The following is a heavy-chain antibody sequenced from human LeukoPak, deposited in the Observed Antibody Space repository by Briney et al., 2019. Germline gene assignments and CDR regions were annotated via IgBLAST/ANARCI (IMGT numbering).Heavy chain of an antibody. D-gene: IGHD3-22*01. CDR3: AKDLTHYYDSSGYFDH. CDR2: ISWNSGSM. J-gene: IGHJ4*02. V-gene: IGHV3-9*03. CDR1: GFTFDDYA. Sequence: GRSLRLSCAASGFTFDDYAMHWARQAPGKGLEWVSGISWNSGSMGYADSVKGRFTISRDNAKNSLYLQMNSLRAEDMALYYCAKDLTHYYDSSGYFDHWGQGTLVTVSS.